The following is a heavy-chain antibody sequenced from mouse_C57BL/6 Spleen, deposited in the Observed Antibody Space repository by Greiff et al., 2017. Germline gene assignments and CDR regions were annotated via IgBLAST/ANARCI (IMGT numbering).Heavy chain of an antibody. D-gene: IGHD6-1*01. Sequence: VQLQQSGAELVRPGASVKLSCTASGFNIKDDYMHWVKQRPEQGLEWIGWIDPENGDTEYASKFQGKATITADTSSNTAYLQLSSLTSEDTAVYYCTLWGFDHWGQGTTLTVSS. CDR1: GFNIKDDY. CDR3: TLWGFDH. J-gene: IGHJ2*01. V-gene: IGHV14-4*01. CDR2: IDPENGDT.